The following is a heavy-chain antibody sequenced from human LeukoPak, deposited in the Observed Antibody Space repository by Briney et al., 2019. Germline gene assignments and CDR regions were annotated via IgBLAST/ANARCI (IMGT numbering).Heavy chain of an antibody. J-gene: IGHJ4*02. CDR2: MNPNSGNT. D-gene: IGHD3-22*01. Sequence: ASVKVSCKASGYTFTSYDINWVRQATGQGLEWMGWMNPNSGNTGYAQKFQGRVTMTRNTSISTAYMELSSLRSEDTAVYYCARGQTMIVVVNSKGGFDYWGQGALVTVSS. CDR1: GYTFTSYD. V-gene: IGHV1-8*01. CDR3: ARGQTMIVVVNSKGGFDY.